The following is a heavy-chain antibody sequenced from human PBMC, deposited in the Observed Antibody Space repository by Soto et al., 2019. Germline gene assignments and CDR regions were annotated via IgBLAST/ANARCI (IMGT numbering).Heavy chain of an antibody. J-gene: IGHJ6*02. CDR1: GFTFSSYA. Sequence: PGGSLRLSCAASGFTFSSYAMSWVRQAPGKGLEWVSAISGSGGSTYYADSVKGRFTISRDNSKNTLYLQMNSLRAEDTAVYYCARDAVGQLWLFYYYYGMDVWGQGTTVTVSS. CDR2: ISGSGGST. V-gene: IGHV3-23*01. D-gene: IGHD5-18*01. CDR3: ARDAVGQLWLFYYYYGMDV.